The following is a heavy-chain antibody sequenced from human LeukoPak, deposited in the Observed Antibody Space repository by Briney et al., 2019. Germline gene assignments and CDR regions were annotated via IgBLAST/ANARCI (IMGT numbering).Heavy chain of an antibody. CDR3: ARLDTATGVIDY. CDR2: IGTAGDT. V-gene: IGHV3-13*01. Sequence: QPGGSLRLSCAASGFTFSSYDMHWVRQATGKGLEWVSAIGTAGDTYYPGSVKGRFTISRENAKNSLYLQMNSLRAGDTAVYYCARLDTATGVIDYWGQGTLVTVSS. CDR1: GFTFSSYD. D-gene: IGHD5-18*01. J-gene: IGHJ4*02.